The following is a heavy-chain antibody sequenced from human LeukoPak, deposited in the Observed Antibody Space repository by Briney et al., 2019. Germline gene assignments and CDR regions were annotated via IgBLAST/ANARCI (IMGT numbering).Heavy chain of an antibody. V-gene: IGHV4-4*07. D-gene: IGHD4-17*01. CDR1: SGSISSYF. J-gene: IGHJ5*02. CDR2: IYTSGST. CDR3: ASYGDNNWFDP. Sequence: PSETLSLTCTVSSGSISSYFCSWIRQPAGKGLEWIGRIYTSGSTNYNPSLKSRVTMSVDTSKNQFSLKLSSVTAADTAVYYCASYGDNNWFDPWGQGTLVTVSS.